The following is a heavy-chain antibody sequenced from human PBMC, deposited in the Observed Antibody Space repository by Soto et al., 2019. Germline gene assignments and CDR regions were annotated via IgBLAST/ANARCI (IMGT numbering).Heavy chain of an antibody. D-gene: IGHD2-2*01. Sequence: GGSLRLSCTASGFTFSNYAMSWVRQAPGKGLEWVSAISGSGGHTYYADSVKGRFTISRDNSKNTVYLQMNSLRAEDTAVYYCAKDVSGIVVVPAAWGQGTLVTVSS. CDR2: ISGSGGHT. J-gene: IGHJ5*02. CDR3: AKDVSGIVVVPAA. CDR1: GFTFSNYA. V-gene: IGHV3-23*01.